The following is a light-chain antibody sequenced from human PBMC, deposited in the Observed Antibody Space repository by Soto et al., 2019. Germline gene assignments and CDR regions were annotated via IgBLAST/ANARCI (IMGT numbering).Light chain of an antibody. Sequence: QSALTQPASVSGSPGQSITISCTGTNSDIGAYNSVSWYQQHPGKAPRLMIYYVSNRPSGVVNRFSGSKSGNTAALTISVLQAEDEADYYCSSYTSSSSYVFGPGTKLTVL. CDR3: SSYTSSSSYV. CDR1: NSDIGAYNS. V-gene: IGLV2-14*03. CDR2: YVS. J-gene: IGLJ1*01.